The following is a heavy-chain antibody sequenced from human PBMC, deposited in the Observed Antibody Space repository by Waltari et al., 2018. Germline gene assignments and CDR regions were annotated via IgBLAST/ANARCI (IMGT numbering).Heavy chain of an antibody. D-gene: IGHD3-3*01. CDR3: ARHINFWRGYYFDS. CDR1: GASLDNTTHY. J-gene: IGHJ4*02. V-gene: IGHV4-39*01. Sequence: QLQLQESGPQLVKPSETLSLTCTVSGASLDNTTHYWGWVRQPPGKGLEWIGSIYYTGTTYYNPSLKSRMTISADTSKTQFSLRLSSVTAADTAVYYCARHINFWRGYYFDSWGQGTLVTVSS. CDR2: IYYTGTT.